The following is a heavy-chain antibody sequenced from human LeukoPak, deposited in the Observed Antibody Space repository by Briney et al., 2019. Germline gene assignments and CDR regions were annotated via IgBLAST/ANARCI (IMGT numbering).Heavy chain of an antibody. V-gene: IGHV1-46*01. CDR1: GGTFSSYA. CDR2: INPSGGST. J-gene: IGHJ6*02. CDR3: ARVPPGYSSSWYRGMDV. Sequence: GASVKVSCKASGGTFSSYAISWVRQAPGQGLEWMGIINPSGGSTSYAQKFQGRVTMTRDTSTSTVYMELSSLRAEDTAVYYCARVPPGYSSSWYRGMDVWGQGTTVTVSS. D-gene: IGHD6-13*01.